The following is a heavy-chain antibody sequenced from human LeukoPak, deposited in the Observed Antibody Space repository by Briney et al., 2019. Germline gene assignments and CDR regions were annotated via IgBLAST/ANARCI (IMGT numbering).Heavy chain of an antibody. CDR3: ATEQHDSSGYYN. V-gene: IGHV1-69*05. CDR2: IIPIFGTA. D-gene: IGHD3-22*01. Sequence: SVKVSCKASGGTFSSYAISWVRQAPGQGLEWMGGIIPIFGTANYAQKFQGRVTITTDESTSTAYMELSSLRSEDTAVYYCATEQHDSSGYYNWGQGTLVTVSS. J-gene: IGHJ4*02. CDR1: GGTFSSYA.